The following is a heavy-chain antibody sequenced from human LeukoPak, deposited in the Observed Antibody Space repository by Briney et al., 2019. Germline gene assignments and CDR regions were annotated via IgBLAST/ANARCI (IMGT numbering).Heavy chain of an antibody. CDR3: AQDKGREGDY. V-gene: IGHV3-30*18. J-gene: IGHJ4*02. CDR1: GFSFSKYG. D-gene: IGHD1-26*01. Sequence: GGSLILSCAASGFSFSKYGMHWVRQAPGKGLDWVAVISSDGSDKYYADSVKGRFTISRDNSKNTLYLQMNSLRAEDTAVYYCAQDKGREGDYWGQGNLVTVSS. CDR2: ISSDGSDK.